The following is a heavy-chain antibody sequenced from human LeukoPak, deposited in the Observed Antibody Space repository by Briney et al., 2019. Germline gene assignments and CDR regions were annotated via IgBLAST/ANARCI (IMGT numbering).Heavy chain of an antibody. CDR2: IYYSGST. V-gene: IGHV4-59*01. CDR1: GGSISSYY. CDR3: ARECRASSCSNL. D-gene: IGHD2-15*01. Sequence: PSETLSLTCTVSGGSISSYYWSWIRQPPGKGLEWIGHIYYSGSTNYNPSLKSRVTISVDTSKNQFSLKLSSVTAADTAVYYCARECRASSCSNLWGQGTLVTVSS. J-gene: IGHJ4*02.